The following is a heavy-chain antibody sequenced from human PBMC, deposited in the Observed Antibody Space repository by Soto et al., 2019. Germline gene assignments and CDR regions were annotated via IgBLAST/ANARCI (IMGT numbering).Heavy chain of an antibody. CDR2: INPSGGST. V-gene: IGHV1-46*01. CDR3: ARVRIAVAGTSDFDY. Sequence: QVQLVQSGAEVKKPGASVKVSCKASGYTFTSYYMHWVRQAPGQGLEWMGIINPSGGSTSYAQKFQGIVTMTRDTSTSTVYMELSSLRSEDTAVYYCARVRIAVAGTSDFDYWGQGTLVTVSS. J-gene: IGHJ4*02. D-gene: IGHD6-19*01. CDR1: GYTFTSYY.